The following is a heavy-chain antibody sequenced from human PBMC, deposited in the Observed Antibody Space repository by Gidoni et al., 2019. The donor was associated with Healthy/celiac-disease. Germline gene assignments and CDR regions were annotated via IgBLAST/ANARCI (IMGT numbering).Heavy chain of an antibody. CDR2: ISSSGSTI. D-gene: IGHD6-13*01. CDR3: ARRSQHSSSWYNYFDY. J-gene: IGHJ4*02. CDR1: GFTFSSYE. Sequence: EVQLVESGGGLVQPGGSLRLSCAASGFTFSSYEMNWVRQAPGKGLEWVSYISSSGSTIYYADSVKGRFTISRDNAKNSLYLQMNSLRAEDTAVYYCARRSQHSSSWYNYFDYWGQGTLVTVSS. V-gene: IGHV3-48*03.